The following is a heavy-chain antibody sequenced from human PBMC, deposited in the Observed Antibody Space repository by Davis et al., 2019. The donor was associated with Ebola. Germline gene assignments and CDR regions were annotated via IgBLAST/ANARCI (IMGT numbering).Heavy chain of an antibody. V-gene: IGHV1-3*01. CDR1: GYTFTSYA. Sequence: AASVKVSCKASGYTFTSYAMHWVRQAPGQRLEWMGWISAYNGNTNYAQKFQGRVTITADESTSTAYMELSILRSEDTAVYYCAKGRYQLLLSPGMDVWGQGTTVTVSS. J-gene: IGHJ6*02. CDR2: ISAYNGNT. CDR3: AKGRYQLLLSPGMDV. D-gene: IGHD2-2*01.